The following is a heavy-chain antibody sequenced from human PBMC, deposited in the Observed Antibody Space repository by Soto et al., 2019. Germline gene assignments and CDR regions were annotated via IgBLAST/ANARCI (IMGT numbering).Heavy chain of an antibody. J-gene: IGHJ6*02. CDR2: IYYTGST. CDR1: GDSISSDGYY. D-gene: IGHD2-2*01. V-gene: IGHV4-31*03. Sequence: SETLSLTCTVSGDSISSDGYYWSWIRQHPGKGLEWIGYIYYTGSTYYNPSLKSRVTISVDTSKTQFSLKLSSVTAADTAVYYCARVRRDCDSARCSYYYNNMDVWGQGTMVTVSS. CDR3: ARVRRDCDSARCSYYYNNMDV.